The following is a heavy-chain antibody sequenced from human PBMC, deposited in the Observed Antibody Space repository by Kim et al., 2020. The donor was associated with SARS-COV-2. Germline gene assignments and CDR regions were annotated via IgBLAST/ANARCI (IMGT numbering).Heavy chain of an antibody. CDR3: AKLHDTVTSDH. D-gene: IGHD4-17*01. CDR1: GLSFELYT. J-gene: IGHJ5*02. V-gene: IGHV3-43*01. Sequence: GGSLRLSCTASGLSFELYTLHWVRQIPGKGLEWVSLISWDGGIKHYADSVKGRFTISRDNNKNSLYLEMSSLRGEDTGLYYCAKLHDTVTSDHWGQGTQVTVSS. CDR2: ISWDGGIK.